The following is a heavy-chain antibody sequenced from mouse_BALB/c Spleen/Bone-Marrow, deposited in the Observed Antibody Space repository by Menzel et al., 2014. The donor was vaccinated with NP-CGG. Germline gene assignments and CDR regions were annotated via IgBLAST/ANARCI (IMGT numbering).Heavy chain of an antibody. CDR1: GFDFSGFW. CDR2: INPDSSTI. CDR3: ARLGYYGGFAY. J-gene: IGHJ3*01. V-gene: IGHV4-1*02. D-gene: IGHD2-3*01. Sequence: EVKVVESGGGLVQPGRSLKISCAASGFDFSGFWMGWVRLAPGQGLEWIGEINPDSSTINYTPSLKYRFIISRDNAKNTLYLQRSKVISEDTALYYCARLGYYGGFAYWGQGTPVTVSS.